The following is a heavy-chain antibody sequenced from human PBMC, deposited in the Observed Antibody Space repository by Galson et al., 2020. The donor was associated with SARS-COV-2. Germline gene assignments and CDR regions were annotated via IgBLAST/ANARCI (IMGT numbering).Heavy chain of an antibody. Sequence: ASETLSLTCTVSGGSISSYYWSWIRQPPGKGLEWIGYIYYSGSTNYNPSLKSRVTISVDTSKNQFSLKLSSVTAADTAVYYCARGNYGDYDGYFDYWGQGTLVTVSS. CDR3: ARGNYGDYDGYFDY. J-gene: IGHJ4*02. CDR2: IYYSGST. CDR1: GGSISSYY. D-gene: IGHD4-17*01. V-gene: IGHV4-59*01.